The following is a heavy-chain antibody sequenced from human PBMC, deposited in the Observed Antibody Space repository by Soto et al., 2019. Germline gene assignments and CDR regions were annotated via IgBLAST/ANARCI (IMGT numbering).Heavy chain of an antibody. CDR3: AKDDYGMDV. CDR1: GFTFSRYG. CDR2: ISYDGSNK. V-gene: IGHV3-30*18. Sequence: QVQLVESGGGVVQHGRSLRLSCAASGFTFSRYGMHWVRQAPGKGLEWVAVISYDGSNKYYADSVKGRFTISRDNSKNTLCLQMNSLRGEDTALYYCAKDDYGMDVWGQGTTVTVSS. J-gene: IGHJ6*02.